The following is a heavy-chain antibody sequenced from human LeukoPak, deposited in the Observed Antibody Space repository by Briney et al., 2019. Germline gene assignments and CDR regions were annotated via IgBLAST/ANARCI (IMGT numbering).Heavy chain of an antibody. CDR2: IIDTGST. CDR3: ARGLASGYPPIPFDY. D-gene: IGHD3-3*01. Sequence: PSETLSLTCAVQGGSFSGYYWTWIRQPPGKGLEWIGEIIDTGSTKYTSSLKSRVTISVDTSKNQFSLSLDSVTAADTAVYYCARGLASGYPPIPFDYWGQGTLVTVSS. J-gene: IGHJ4*02. V-gene: IGHV4-34*12. CDR1: GGSFSGYY.